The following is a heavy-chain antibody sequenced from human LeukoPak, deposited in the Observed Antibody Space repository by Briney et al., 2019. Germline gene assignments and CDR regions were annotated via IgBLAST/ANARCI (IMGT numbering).Heavy chain of an antibody. CDR1: GGTFSSYA. Sequence: GASVKVSCKASGGTFSSYAISWVRQAPGQGLEWMGGIIPIFGTANYAQKFQGRVTITADESTSTAYMELSSLRSEDTAVYYCARSGDSGWYSPWDYWGQGTLVTVSS. CDR3: ARSGDSGWYSPWDY. CDR2: IIPIFGTA. V-gene: IGHV1-69*13. D-gene: IGHD6-19*01. J-gene: IGHJ4*02.